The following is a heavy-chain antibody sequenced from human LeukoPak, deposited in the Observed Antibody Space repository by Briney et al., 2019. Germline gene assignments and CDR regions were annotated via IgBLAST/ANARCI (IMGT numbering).Heavy chain of an antibody. D-gene: IGHD3-22*01. CDR2: IYPGDSDT. CDR3: ARRGRPYDSGGWFDP. CDR1: GYSFTSYW. J-gene: IGHJ5*02. V-gene: IGHV5-51*01. Sequence: GESLKISCKGSGYSFTSYWIGWVRQMPGKGLEWMGIIYPGDSDTRYSPSFQGQVTISADKSISTAYLQWSSLKASDTAMYYCARRGRPYDSGGWFDPWGQGTLVTVSS.